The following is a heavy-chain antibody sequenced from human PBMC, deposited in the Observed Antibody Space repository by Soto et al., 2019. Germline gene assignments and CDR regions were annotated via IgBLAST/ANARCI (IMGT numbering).Heavy chain of an antibody. CDR1: GFTFSSYA. J-gene: IGHJ6*02. V-gene: IGHV3-23*01. Sequence: EVQLLESGGGLVQPGGSLRLSCAASGFTFSSYAMSWVRQAPGKGLEWVSAISGSGGSTYYADSVKGRFTISRDNSKNTLYLQMNSLRAEDTAVYYCATREVVAATHYYYYYGMDVWFQGTTVTVSS. CDR3: ATREVVAATHYYYYYGMDV. D-gene: IGHD2-15*01. CDR2: ISGSGGST.